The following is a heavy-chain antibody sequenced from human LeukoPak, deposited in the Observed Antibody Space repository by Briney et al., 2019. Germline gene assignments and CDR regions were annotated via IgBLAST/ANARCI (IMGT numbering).Heavy chain of an antibody. V-gene: IGHV1-69*05. D-gene: IGHD3-22*01. CDR2: IIPIFGTA. J-gene: IGHJ4*02. Sequence: ASVKVSCKASGGTFSSYAISWVRLAPGQGLEWMGRIIPIFGTANYAQKFQGRVTITTDESTSTAYMELSSLRSEDTAVYYCARGGGYYYDSSGYYSYWGQGTLVTVSS. CDR1: GGTFSSYA. CDR3: ARGGGYYYDSSGYYSY.